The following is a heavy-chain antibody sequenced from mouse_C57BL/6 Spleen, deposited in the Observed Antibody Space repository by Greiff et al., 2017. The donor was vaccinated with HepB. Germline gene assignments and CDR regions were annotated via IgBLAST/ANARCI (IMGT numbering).Heavy chain of an antibody. CDR1: GYTFTDYY. Sequence: EVQLQQSGPELVKPGASVKISCKASGYTFTDYYMNWVKQSHGKSLEWIGDINPNNGGTSYNQKFKGKATLTVDKSSSTAYMELRSLTSEDSAVYYCARWDYGNYGFAYWGQGTLVTVSA. J-gene: IGHJ3*01. CDR3: ARWDYGNYGFAY. V-gene: IGHV1-26*01. CDR2: INPNNGGT. D-gene: IGHD2-1*01.